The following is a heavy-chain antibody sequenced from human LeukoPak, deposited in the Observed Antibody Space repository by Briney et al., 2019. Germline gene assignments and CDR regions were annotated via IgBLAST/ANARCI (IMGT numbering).Heavy chain of an antibody. CDR1: GYTFTSYA. CDR3: ARDKGYSSSWYAYYYYGMGV. V-gene: IGHV1-3*01. CDR2: INAGNGNT. D-gene: IGHD6-13*01. J-gene: IGHJ6*02. Sequence: ASVKVSCKASGYTFTSYAMHRVRQAPGQRLEWMGWINAGNGNTKYSQKFQGRVTITRDTSASTAYMELSSLRSEDTAVYYCARDKGYSSSWYAYYYYGMGVWGQGTTVTVSS.